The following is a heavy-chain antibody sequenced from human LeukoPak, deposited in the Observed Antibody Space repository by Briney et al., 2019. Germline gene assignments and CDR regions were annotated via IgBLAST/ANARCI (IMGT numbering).Heavy chain of an antibody. D-gene: IGHD3-3*01. CDR1: GGTFSSYA. CDR3: ARGNGRITLFGEWLLVAFDI. J-gene: IGHJ3*02. Sequence: SVKVSCKASGGTFSSYAISWVRQAPGQGLEWMGGIFPFFGTANYAQKFQGRVTITADESTSTAYMELSSLRSEDTAVYYCARGNGRITLFGEWLLVAFDIWGQGTMVTVSS. CDR2: IFPFFGTA. V-gene: IGHV1-69*13.